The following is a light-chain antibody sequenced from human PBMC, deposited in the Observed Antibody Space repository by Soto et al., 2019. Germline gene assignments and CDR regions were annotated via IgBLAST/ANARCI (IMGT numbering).Light chain of an antibody. CDR3: QSYDSSLSVLYV. V-gene: IGLV1-40*01. Sequence: QSVLTQPPSVSGAPGQRVTISSTGSSSNIGAGYEVHWFQQLPGTAPKLLIYGNTNRPSGVPDRFSGSKSDTSASLAITGLQPEDEADYYCQSYDSSLSVLYVFGTGTRSPS. CDR1: SSNIGAGYE. CDR2: GNT. J-gene: IGLJ1*01.